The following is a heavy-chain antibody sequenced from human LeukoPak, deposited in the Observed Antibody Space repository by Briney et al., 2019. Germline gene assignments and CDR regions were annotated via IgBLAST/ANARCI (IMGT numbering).Heavy chain of an antibody. CDR3: ARAPSGSSTRYFDY. J-gene: IGHJ4*02. Sequence: SETLSLTCTVSDYSISTGYYWGWIRQPPGKGLEWIGSIYHSGSTYYNPSLKSRVTISVDTSRNQFSLKLGSVTAADTAVYYCARAPSGSSTRYFDYWGQGTLVTVSS. D-gene: IGHD1-26*01. V-gene: IGHV4-38-2*02. CDR1: DYSISTGYY. CDR2: IYHSGST.